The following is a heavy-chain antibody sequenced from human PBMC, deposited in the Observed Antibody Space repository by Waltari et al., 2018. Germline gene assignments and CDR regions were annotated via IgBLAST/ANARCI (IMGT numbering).Heavy chain of an antibody. D-gene: IGHD2-15*01. CDR3: AKDLGAGSSHYYYMDV. V-gene: IGHV3-9*01. J-gene: IGHJ6*03. CDR2: ISWNSVSI. CDR1: GFTFDDYA. Sequence: EVQLVESGGGLVQPGRSLRLSCAASGFTFDDYAMHWVRQAPGKGLEWVSGISWNSVSIGYADSVKGRFTISRDNAKNSLYLQMNSLRAEDTALYYCAKDLGAGSSHYYYMDVWGKGTTVTVSS.